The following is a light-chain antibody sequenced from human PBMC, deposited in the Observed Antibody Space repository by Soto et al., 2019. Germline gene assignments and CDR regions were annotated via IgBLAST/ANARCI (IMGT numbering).Light chain of an antibody. CDR1: QSLLHSNGYNY. J-gene: IGKJ4*01. V-gene: IGKV2-28*01. CDR2: LGS. Sequence: DIVMTQSPLSLPVTPGEPASISCRSSQSLLHSNGYNYLDWYLQKPGQSPQLLIYLGSNRASGVPDRFSGSGSGTDFTLKISRVEAEDVRVYYCMQALQTPTTFGGGTKVEIK. CDR3: MQALQTPTT.